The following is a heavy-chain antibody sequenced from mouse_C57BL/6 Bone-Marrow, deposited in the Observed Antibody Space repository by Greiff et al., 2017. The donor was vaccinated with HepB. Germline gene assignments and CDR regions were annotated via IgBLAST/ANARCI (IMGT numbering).Heavy chain of an antibody. Sequence: VQLQQSGTVLARPGASVKMSCKTSGYTFTSYWMHWVKQRPGQGLEWIGAIYPGNSDTSYNQKFKGKAKLTAVISASTAYMELSSLTNEDSAVYYCTRSVGGNHRFAYWGQVTLVTVSA. CDR1: GYTFTSYW. CDR2: IYPGNSDT. CDR3: TRSVGGNHRFAY. J-gene: IGHJ3*01. D-gene: IGHD2-1*01. V-gene: IGHV1-5*01.